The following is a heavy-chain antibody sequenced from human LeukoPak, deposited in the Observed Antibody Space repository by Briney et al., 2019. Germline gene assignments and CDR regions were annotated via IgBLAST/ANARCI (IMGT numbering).Heavy chain of an antibody. D-gene: IGHD5-12*01. Sequence: PGGSLRLSCEASGFTFSNYGMTWVRQASGKGLEWVSTISGSGHNTYYADSVKGRFTISRDDSKNTLYPQMNSLRAEDTAVYYCAKIPGSGYDPFDYWGQGTLVTVSS. V-gene: IGHV3-23*01. CDR1: GFTFSNYG. CDR2: ISGSGHNT. CDR3: AKIPGSGYDPFDY. J-gene: IGHJ4*02.